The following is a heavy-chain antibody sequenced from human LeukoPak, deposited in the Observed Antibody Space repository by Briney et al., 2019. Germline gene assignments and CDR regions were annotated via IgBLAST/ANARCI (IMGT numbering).Heavy chain of an antibody. Sequence: VASVKVSCKASGGTFSSYAISWVRQAPGQGLEWMGRIIPIFGTANYAQKLQGRVTMTTDTSTSTAYMELRSLRSDDTAVYYCAIQTVTTSGGGFHFGFWGQGTLVTVSS. CDR3: AIQTVTTSGGGFHFGF. V-gene: IGHV1-69*05. J-gene: IGHJ4*02. CDR1: GGTFSSYA. D-gene: IGHD4-17*01. CDR2: IIPIFGTA.